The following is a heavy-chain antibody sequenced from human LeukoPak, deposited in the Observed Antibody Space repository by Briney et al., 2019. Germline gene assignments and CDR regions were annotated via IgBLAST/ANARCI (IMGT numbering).Heavy chain of an antibody. CDR2: ISTSGGTI. CDR3: ARHIPFDC. V-gene: IGHV3-48*01. D-gene: IGHD2-21*01. CDR1: GFIFSTYA. J-gene: IGHJ4*02. Sequence: GGSLRLSCSASGFIFSTYAMHWVRQAPEKGLEWVSYISTSGGTIYYADSVKGRFTISRDNAKNSLYLQMDSLRAEDTAVYYCARHIPFDCWGQGTLVTVSS.